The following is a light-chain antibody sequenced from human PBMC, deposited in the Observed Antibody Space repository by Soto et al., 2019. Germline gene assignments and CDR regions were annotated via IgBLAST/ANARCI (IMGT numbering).Light chain of an antibody. CDR2: GAS. CDR3: QQYGISPRT. J-gene: IGKJ1*01. V-gene: IGKV3-20*01. CDR1: QSVSSN. Sequence: EIVMTQSPATLSVSPGERATLSCRASQSVSSNLAWYQQKPGQAPRLLIYGASRRATGIPDRFSGSGSGTDFTLTISRLEPEDLAVYYCQQYGISPRTFGQGTKVDIK.